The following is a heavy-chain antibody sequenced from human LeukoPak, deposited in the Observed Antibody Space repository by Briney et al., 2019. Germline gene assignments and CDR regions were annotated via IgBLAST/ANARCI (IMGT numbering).Heavy chain of an antibody. CDR1: GFTFDDYA. J-gene: IGHJ4*02. V-gene: IGHV3-9*01. CDR3: AKGHAYYYDSSGYEGSFDY. Sequence: PGGSLRLSCAASGFTFDDYAMHWVRQAPGKGLEWVSGISWNSGSIGYADSVKGRFTISRDNAKNSLYLQMNSLRAEDTALYYCAKGHAYYYDSSGYEGSFDYWAQGTLVTVSS. D-gene: IGHD3-22*01. CDR2: ISWNSGSI.